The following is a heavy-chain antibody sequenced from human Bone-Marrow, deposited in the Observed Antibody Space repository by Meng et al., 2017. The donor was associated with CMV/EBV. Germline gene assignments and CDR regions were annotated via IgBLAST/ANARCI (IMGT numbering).Heavy chain of an antibody. CDR1: GYTLTELS. CDR3: ATVGEYPYYFDY. J-gene: IGHJ4*02. D-gene: IGHD2-2*01. V-gene: IGHV1-24*01. Sequence: QVQLVQSGAEVKKPGASVKVSCKDSGYTLTELSIHWVRQAPGKGLEWMGGFDPEDGETIYAQKFQGRVTMTEDTSTDTAYMELSSLRSEDTAVYYCATVGEYPYYFDYWGQGTLVTVSS. CDR2: FDPEDGET.